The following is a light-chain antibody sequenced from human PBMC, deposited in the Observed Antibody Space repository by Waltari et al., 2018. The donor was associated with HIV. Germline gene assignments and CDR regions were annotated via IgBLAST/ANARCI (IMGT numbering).Light chain of an antibody. Sequence: SYELPQPPSVSVLPGQTARITCSGDSLRDHSVSWYQQKPGQAPVLVMYKDTERPSGIPERFFGSTSGTSVTLIISGVQAEDEADYYCQSADTSLSYYVFGTGTKVSVL. CDR3: QSADTSLSYYV. CDR2: KDT. CDR1: SLRDHS. J-gene: IGLJ1*01. V-gene: IGLV3-25*03.